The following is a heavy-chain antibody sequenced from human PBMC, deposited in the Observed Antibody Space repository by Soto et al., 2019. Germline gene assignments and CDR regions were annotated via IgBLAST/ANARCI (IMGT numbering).Heavy chain of an antibody. V-gene: IGHV4-31*03. CDR3: AREGLELRWFDP. CDR2: IYSSGST. J-gene: IGHJ5*02. CDR1: GGPISSGGYY. Sequence: SLTCTVSGGPISSGGYYWRWIGQVPGKGLERIGYIYSSGSTDYNPSLKSRVTISVDTSKNQFSLKLSSVTAADTAVYYCAREGLELRWFDPWGQGTLVTVSS. D-gene: IGHD1-7*01.